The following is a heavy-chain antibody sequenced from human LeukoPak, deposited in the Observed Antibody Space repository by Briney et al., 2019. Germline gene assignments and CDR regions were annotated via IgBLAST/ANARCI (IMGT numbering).Heavy chain of an antibody. CDR2: ISYDGSNK. CDR3: ARDNYGGDY. V-gene: IGHV3-30-3*01. J-gene: IGHJ4*02. Sequence: PGRSLRLSCTASGFTFSSYAMHWVRQAPGKGLEWVAVISYDGSNKYYADSVEGRFTISRDHSKNTLYLQMNSLRAEDTAVYYCARDNYGGDYWGQGTLVTVSS. CDR1: GFTFSSYA. D-gene: IGHD4-11*01.